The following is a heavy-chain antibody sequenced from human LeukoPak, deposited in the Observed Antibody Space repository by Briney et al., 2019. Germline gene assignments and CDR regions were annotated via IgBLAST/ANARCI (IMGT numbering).Heavy chain of an antibody. Sequence: SETLSLTCTVSRGSMSTYYWSWIRQTPGTTLEWIGNIHYTGSTRYNPSLESRVTMSLDTSKNEFSLSLTSMTAADTAVYYCARGRPDPQNSDYWDYWGQGILVTVSS. D-gene: IGHD3-22*01. J-gene: IGHJ4*02. CDR3: ARGRPDPQNSDYWDY. CDR2: IHYTGST. CDR1: RGSMSTYY. V-gene: IGHV4-59*13.